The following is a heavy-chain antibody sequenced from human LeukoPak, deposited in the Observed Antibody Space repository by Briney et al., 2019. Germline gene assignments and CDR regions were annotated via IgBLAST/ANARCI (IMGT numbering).Heavy chain of an antibody. D-gene: IGHD3-9*01. CDR3: ASHYENLSGYYIYYFDY. J-gene: IGHJ4*02. Sequence: VASVKVSCTDSGYTLIELSIHWVRQAPGKGLEWMGGFDPEDGETIYARKFQGRVTMTEDTSTDTAYMELSSLRSEDTALYYCASHYENLSGYYIYYFDYWGQGTLVTVSS. CDR2: FDPEDGET. V-gene: IGHV1-24*01. CDR1: GYTLIELS.